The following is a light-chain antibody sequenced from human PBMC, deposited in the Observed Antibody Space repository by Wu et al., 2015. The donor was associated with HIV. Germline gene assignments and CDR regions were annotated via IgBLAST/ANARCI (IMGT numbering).Light chain of an antibody. J-gene: IGKJ3*01. V-gene: IGKV3-11*01. CDR2: DAS. CDR3: QQRSNWPPGFT. Sequence: EIVLTQSPATLSLSPGERATLSCRASQSVSSYLAWYQQKPGQAPRLLIYDASNRATGIPARFSGSGSGTDFTLTISSLEPADFAVYYCQQRSNWPPGFTFGPGTKRGYQT. CDR1: QSVSSY.